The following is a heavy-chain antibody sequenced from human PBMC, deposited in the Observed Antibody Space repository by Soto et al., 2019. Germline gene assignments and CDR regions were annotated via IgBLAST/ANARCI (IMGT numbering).Heavy chain of an antibody. CDR1: GLSFDDFT. CDR2: IHWDGTAT. CDR3: AKNFCCRTSGHPEPRIFLHYGVDV. J-gene: IGHJ6*02. Sequence: GGSLRLSCAASGLSFDDFTMHWVRQPPGKGLEWVSLIHWDGTATYYTASVNGRFTISRVNRKNSLYLQMNRLGPEDSALYYDAKNFCCRTSGHPEPRIFLHYGVDVWGQGTPVTVSS. V-gene: IGHV3-43*01. D-gene: IGHD3-3*01.